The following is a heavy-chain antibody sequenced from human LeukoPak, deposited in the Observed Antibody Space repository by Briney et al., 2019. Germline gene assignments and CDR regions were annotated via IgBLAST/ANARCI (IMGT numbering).Heavy chain of an antibody. CDR2: IYSGGST. Sequence: PSETLSLTCYVSGASISSGSNYWGWIRQPPGKTLEWIGSIYSGGSTYYNPSLKSRVIILIDTSKNHFSLTLSSVTAADTAMYYCARDMGTTYFDYWGQGSLVTVSS. J-gene: IGHJ4*02. CDR1: GASISSGSNY. D-gene: IGHD1-26*01. CDR3: ARDMGTTYFDY. V-gene: IGHV4-39*07.